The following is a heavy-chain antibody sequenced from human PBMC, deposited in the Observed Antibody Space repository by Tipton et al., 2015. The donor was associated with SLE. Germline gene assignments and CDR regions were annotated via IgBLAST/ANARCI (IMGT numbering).Heavy chain of an antibody. Sequence: TLSLTCTVSGGSISSYYWSWIRQPPGKGLEWIGYIYYSGSTNYNPSLKSRVTISVDTSKNQFSLKLSSVTAADTAVYYCARAPGVGYCSGGSCFTGAFDIWGQGTMVTVSS. V-gene: IGHV4-59*08. CDR1: GGSISSYY. J-gene: IGHJ3*02. CDR3: ARAPGVGYCSGGSCFTGAFDI. CDR2: IYYSGST. D-gene: IGHD2-15*01.